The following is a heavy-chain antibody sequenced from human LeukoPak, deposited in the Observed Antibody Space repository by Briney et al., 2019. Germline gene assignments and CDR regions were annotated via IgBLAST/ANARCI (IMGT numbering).Heavy chain of an antibody. V-gene: IGHV1-8*01. Sequence: ASVKVSCKASGYTFTSYDINWVRQATGQGLEWMGWMNPNSGNTGYAQKFQGRVTMTRNTSISTAYMELSSLRSEDTAVYYCARVSRGYSGYDLGYWGQGTLVTVSS. CDR3: ARVSRGYSGYDLGY. D-gene: IGHD5-12*01. CDR2: MNPNSGNT. CDR1: GYTFTSYD. J-gene: IGHJ4*02.